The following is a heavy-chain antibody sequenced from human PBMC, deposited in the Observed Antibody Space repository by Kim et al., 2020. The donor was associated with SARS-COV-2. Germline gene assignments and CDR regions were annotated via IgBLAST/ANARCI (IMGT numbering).Heavy chain of an antibody. D-gene: IGHD6-13*01. CDR2: IYYSGST. J-gene: IGHJ4*02. CDR1: GGSISSYY. CDR3: AGGGYGHYYFDY. V-gene: IGHV4-59*01. Sequence: SETLSLTCTVSGGSISSYYWSWIRQPPGKGLEWIGYIYYSGSTNYNPSLKSRVTISVDTSKNQFSLKLRSVTAADTAVYYCAGGGYGHYYFDYWGQGTLVTVSS.